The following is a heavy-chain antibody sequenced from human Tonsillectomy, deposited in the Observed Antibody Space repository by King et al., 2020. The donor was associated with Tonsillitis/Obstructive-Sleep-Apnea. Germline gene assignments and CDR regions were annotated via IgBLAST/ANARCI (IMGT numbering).Heavy chain of an antibody. D-gene: IGHD4-11*01. CDR3: AKHRTASVTTGYYFYIDV. CDR1: GFTFSSSA. V-gene: IGHV3-23*04. J-gene: IGHJ6*03. CDR2: ISGSGGTT. Sequence: VQLVESGGGLVQPGGSLRLSCAASGFTFSSSAMTWVRQAPGKGLEGVSSISGSGGTTYYADSVRGRFTISRDNSKNTLSLQMNSLSAEDTAIYYCAKHRTASVTTGYYFYIDVWGKGTPVTVSS.